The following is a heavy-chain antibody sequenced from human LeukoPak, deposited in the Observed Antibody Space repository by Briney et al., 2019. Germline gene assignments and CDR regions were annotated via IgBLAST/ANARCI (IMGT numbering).Heavy chain of an antibody. CDR3: ATDRDWTLLDY. CDR2: IKQDGSEQ. V-gene: IGHV3-7*01. J-gene: IGHJ4*02. CDR1: GFTFSATW. Sequence: GGSLRLSCAASGFTFSATWMSWVRQAPGKGLEWVANIKQDGSEQYYVGSVKGRFTISRDNAKNALYLQMNSLRAEDTAVYYCATDRDWTLLDYWGREPWSPSPQ. D-gene: IGHD1-1*01.